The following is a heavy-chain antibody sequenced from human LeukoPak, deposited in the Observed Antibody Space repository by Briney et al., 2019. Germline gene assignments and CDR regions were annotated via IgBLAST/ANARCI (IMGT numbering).Heavy chain of an antibody. CDR2: TYYRSKWYN. Sequence: SQTLSLTCAISGDSVSSNSAAWNWIRQSPSRGLEWLGRTYYRSKWYNDYAVSVKSRITINPDTSKNQFSLQLNSVTPEDTAVYYCARFGAPSYYGSWSYYNLWGQGTLVTVSS. CDR3: ARFGAPSYYGSWSYYNL. J-gene: IGHJ4*02. D-gene: IGHD3-10*01. V-gene: IGHV6-1*01. CDR1: GDSVSSNSAA.